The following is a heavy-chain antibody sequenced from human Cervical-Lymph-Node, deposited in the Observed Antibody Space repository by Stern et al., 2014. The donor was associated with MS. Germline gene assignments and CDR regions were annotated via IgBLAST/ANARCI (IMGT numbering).Heavy chain of an antibody. CDR1: GDSLSSSTFY. D-gene: IGHD5-18*01. V-gene: IGHV4-39*01. J-gene: IGHJ4*02. CDR2: VYYSGNT. CDR3: ARHQLGYGYAYLRY. Sequence: VQLVESGPGLVKPSDTLSLTCSVSGDSLSSSTFYWGWIRQPPGKGPEWIGSVYYSGNTYYHPSLKSRVTISVDTSKHQFSLRLPSVTAADTAVYYCARHQLGYGYAYLRYWGQGTLVTVSS.